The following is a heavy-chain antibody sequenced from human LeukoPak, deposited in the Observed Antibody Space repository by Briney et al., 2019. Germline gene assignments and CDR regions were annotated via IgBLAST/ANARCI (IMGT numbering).Heavy chain of an antibody. CDR3: ARDLVAPNY. Sequence: WASVKVSCKASGYTFTSYYKHWVRQAPGQGLEWVGSSNPIGGTTSYAQRFQGRVTMTRDTATTTVYMELSSLRSEDTAVYHCARDLVAPNYWGQGTLVTVSS. CDR1: GYTFTSYY. V-gene: IGHV1-46*01. J-gene: IGHJ4*02. CDR2: SNPIGGTT. D-gene: IGHD6-6*01.